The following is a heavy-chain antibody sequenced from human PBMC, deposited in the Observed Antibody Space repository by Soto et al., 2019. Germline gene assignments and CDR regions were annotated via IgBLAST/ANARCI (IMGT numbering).Heavy chain of an antibody. CDR1: EFTFSSYS. Sequence: GGSLRLSCAASEFTFSSYSMSWVRQAPGKGLEWVSAISGSGGSTYYADSVKGRFTISRDNSKNTLYLQMNSLRAEDTAVYYCARRPGQWLVRGFDYWGQGTLVTVSS. V-gene: IGHV3-23*01. J-gene: IGHJ4*02. CDR2: ISGSGGST. D-gene: IGHD6-19*01. CDR3: ARRPGQWLVRGFDY.